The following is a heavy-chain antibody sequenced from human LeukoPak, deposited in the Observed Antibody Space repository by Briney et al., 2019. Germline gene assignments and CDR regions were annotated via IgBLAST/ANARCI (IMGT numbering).Heavy chain of an antibody. J-gene: IGHJ6*03. V-gene: IGHV3-30*02. D-gene: IGHD3-3*01. CDR2: IRHDGSNK. CDR3: AKGSKEVLFTRDHHMDV. CDR1: GFTFSSYG. Sequence: GGSLRLSCAASGFTFSSYGMHWVRQAPGKGLEWVAFIRHDGSNKYYADPVKGRFTISRDNSKNTLFLQMNSLRAEDTAVYYCAKGSKEVLFTRDHHMDVWGKGTTVTISS.